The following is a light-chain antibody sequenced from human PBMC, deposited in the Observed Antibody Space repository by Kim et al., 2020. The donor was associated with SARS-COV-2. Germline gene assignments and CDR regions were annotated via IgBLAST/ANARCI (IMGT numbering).Light chain of an antibody. CDR1: SSDVGAYNL. CDR2: DVS. V-gene: IGLV2-14*03. Sequence: QSALTQPASVSGSPGQSVTISCTGTSSDVGAYNLVSWYQQHPGKAPKFMIHDVSQRPSGGSNRFSGSKSGNTASLTISGLQAEDEADYYCTSYTRSDTWVFGGGTHLYVL. J-gene: IGLJ3*02. CDR3: TSYTRSDTWV.